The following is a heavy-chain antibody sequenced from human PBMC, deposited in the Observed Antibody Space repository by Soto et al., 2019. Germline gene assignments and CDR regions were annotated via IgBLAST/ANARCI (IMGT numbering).Heavy chain of an antibody. CDR3: ARISVASRYMDV. Sequence: PSEKLSQTKTVSGDSISSTSYNWGLIRQSPGKGLEWIGSFYYSGSTYYSPSLRSRVSVSGDTSKNQISLRLSSVTAADTAVYYCARISVASRYMDVWGKGSTVS. D-gene: IGHD5-12*01. V-gene: IGHV4-39*01. CDR1: GDSISSTSYN. CDR2: FYYSGST. J-gene: IGHJ6*03.